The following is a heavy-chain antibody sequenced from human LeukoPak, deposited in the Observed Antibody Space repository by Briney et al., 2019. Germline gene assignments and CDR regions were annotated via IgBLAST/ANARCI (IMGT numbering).Heavy chain of an antibody. V-gene: IGHV4-59*01. J-gene: IGHJ4*02. CDR1: GGSISSYY. CDR2: IYHTGRA. D-gene: IGHD2-15*01. Sequence: SETLSLTCTVSGGSISSYYWSWIRQPPGKGLEWIAYIYHTGRANYNPSLHSRVTISLDTSKGQFSLSLSSVTAADTAVYYCARGNGGFYSHDSWGRGTLVTVS. CDR3: ARGNGGFYSHDS.